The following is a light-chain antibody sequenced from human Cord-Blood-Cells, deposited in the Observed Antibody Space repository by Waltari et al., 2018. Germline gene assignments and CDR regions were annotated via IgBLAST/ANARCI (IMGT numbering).Light chain of an antibody. CDR3: AAWDDSLSGWV. V-gene: IGLV1-47*01. CDR1: SSNIGSNY. Sequence: QSVLTQPPSASGTPGQRVTISCSGSSSNIGSNYVYWYQQLPGTAPTLRIYRNNQRPPGVPDRVSGSKSGTSASLAISGLRSEDEADYYCAAWDDSLSGWVFGGGTKLTVL. J-gene: IGLJ3*02. CDR2: RNN.